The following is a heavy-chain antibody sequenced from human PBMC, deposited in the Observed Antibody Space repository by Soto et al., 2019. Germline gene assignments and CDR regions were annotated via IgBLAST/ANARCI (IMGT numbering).Heavy chain of an antibody. CDR1: GGSFSGYY. J-gene: IGHJ6*02. CDR2: INHSGST. V-gene: IGHV4-34*01. CDR3: ARGRGYSYGYGMDV. Sequence: SETLSLTCAVYGGSFSGYYWSWIRQPPGKGLEWIGEINHSGSTNYNPSLKSRVTISVDTSKNQFSLRLSSVTAADTAVYYCARGRGYSYGYGMDVWGQGTTVTVSS. D-gene: IGHD5-18*01.